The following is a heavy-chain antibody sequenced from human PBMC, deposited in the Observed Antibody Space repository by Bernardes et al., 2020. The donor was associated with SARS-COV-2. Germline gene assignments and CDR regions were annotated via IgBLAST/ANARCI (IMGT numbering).Heavy chain of an antibody. CDR2: ISYIGRS. J-gene: IGHJ4*02. CDR3: ARASPPLYGSGSYFDY. V-gene: IGHV4-31*03. Sequence: SETLSLTCIVSGGSVSSGAYYWTWIRQHPGKGLEWIGYISYIGRSYYIPSLKSRVSFSVDRSENQFSLRLSSVTAADTAVYYCARASPPLYGSGSYFDYWGQGIRVTVSS. D-gene: IGHD3-10*01. CDR1: GGSVSSGAYY.